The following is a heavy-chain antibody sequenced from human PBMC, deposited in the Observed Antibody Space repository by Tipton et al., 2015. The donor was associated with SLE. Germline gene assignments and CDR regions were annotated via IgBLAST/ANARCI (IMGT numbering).Heavy chain of an antibody. J-gene: IGHJ4*02. Sequence: TLSLTCTVSGGSINSYYWSWIRQPPGKGLEWIGYIYYSGSTNYNPSLKSRVTISVDTSKNQFSLKLSSVTAADTAVYYCARASGCVGSTSCRLGYFDYWGQGTLVTVSS. D-gene: IGHD2-2*01. CDR2: IYYSGST. CDR3: ARASGCVGSTSCRLGYFDY. CDR1: GGSINSYY. V-gene: IGHV4-59*01.